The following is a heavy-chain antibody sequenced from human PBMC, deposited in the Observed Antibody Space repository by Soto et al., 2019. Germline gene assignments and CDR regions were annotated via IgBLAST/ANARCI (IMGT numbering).Heavy chain of an antibody. Sequence: GGSLRLSCSASGFTFSSYAMHRVRQAPGKGLEYVSAISSNGGSTYYADSVKGRFTISRDNSKNTLYLQMSSLRAEDTAVYYCAKVNYVWGSYRSVGLDYWGQGTLVTVSS. CDR2: ISSNGGST. J-gene: IGHJ4*02. V-gene: IGHV3-64D*06. CDR3: AKVNYVWGSYRSVGLDY. D-gene: IGHD3-16*02. CDR1: GFTFSSYA.